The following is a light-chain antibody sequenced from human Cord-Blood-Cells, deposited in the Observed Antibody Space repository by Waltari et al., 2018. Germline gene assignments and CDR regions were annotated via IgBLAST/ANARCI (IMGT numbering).Light chain of an antibody. CDR1: SSDVGGYNY. V-gene: IGLV2-11*01. CDR3: CSYAGSYNWV. CDR2: DVS. J-gene: IGLJ3*02. Sequence: QSALTQPRSVSGSPGQSVTISCTGTSSDVGGYNYVSWYQQQPGKAPKLMIYDVSKRPSGVPDRFSGSKSGNTASLTISGLQAEDEADYYCCSYAGSYNWVFGGGTKLTVL.